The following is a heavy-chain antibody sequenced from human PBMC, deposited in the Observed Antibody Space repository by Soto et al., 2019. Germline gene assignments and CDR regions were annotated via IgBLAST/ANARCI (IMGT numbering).Heavy chain of an antibody. CDR3: ARDVSSSWKNWFDP. CDR1: GYTFTDYH. Sequence: ASVKVSCKASGYTFTDYHIHWVRQAPGQGREWMGWINPNSGGTNYAQNFQGRVTITGDASTSTAYVELSRLRSDDTAVYYCARDVSSSWKNWFDPWGQGTLVTVSS. CDR2: INPNSGGT. J-gene: IGHJ5*02. V-gene: IGHV1-2*02. D-gene: IGHD6-13*01.